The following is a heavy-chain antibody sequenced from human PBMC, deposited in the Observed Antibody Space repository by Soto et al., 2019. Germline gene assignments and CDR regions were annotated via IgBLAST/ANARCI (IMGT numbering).Heavy chain of an antibody. V-gene: IGHV3-23*01. CDR1: GFTFRSYA. J-gene: IGHJ2*01. CDR2: ISGSGIST. Sequence: DVQLLESGGGLVQPGGSLRLPCAPPGFTFRSYAISWVAQPPGKGLEWVSGISGSGISTHYADSVKGRFTVSRDNSKNTLYLQMNSLRAEDTAVYNCAKEPVGPDWYFDLWGRGTLVTVSS. CDR3: AKEPVGPDWYFDL.